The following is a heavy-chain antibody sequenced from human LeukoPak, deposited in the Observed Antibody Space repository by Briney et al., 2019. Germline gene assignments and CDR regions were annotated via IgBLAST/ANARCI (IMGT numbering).Heavy chain of an antibody. V-gene: IGHV1-8*01. CDR2: MNPNSGNT. J-gene: IGHJ6*03. Sequence: ASVKVSCKASGYTFTSYDINWVRQATGQGLEWMGWMNPNSGNTGYAQKFQGRVTMTRNTSISTAYMELSSLRSEDTAVYYCAREVAALSLYYYYYMDVWGKGTTVTVSS. D-gene: IGHD6-13*01. CDR3: AREVAALSLYYYYYMDV. CDR1: GYTFTSYD.